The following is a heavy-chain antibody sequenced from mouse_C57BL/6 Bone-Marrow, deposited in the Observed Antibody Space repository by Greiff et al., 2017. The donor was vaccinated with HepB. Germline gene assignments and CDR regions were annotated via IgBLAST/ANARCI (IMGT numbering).Heavy chain of an antibody. CDR1: GFTFSDFY. CDR3: ARDPYYYGSSFWYFDV. CDR2: SRNKANDYTT. D-gene: IGHD1-1*01. V-gene: IGHV7-1*01. J-gene: IGHJ1*03. Sequence: EVKVVESGGGLVQSGRSLRLSCATSGFTFSDFYMEWVRQAPGKGLEWIAASRNKANDYTTEYSASVKGRFIVSRDTSQSILYLQMNALRAEDTAIYYCARDPYYYGSSFWYFDVWGTVTTVTVSS.